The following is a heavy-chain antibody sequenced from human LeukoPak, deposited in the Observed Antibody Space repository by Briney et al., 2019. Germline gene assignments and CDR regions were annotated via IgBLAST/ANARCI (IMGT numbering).Heavy chain of an antibody. V-gene: IGHV3-30-3*01. CDR3: ARGGSLYGPYFDY. CDR1: GFTFSSYA. Sequence: GRSLRLSCAASGFTFSSYAMHWVRQAPGKGLEWVAVISYDGSNKYYADSVKGRFTISRDNSKNTLYLQMNSLRAEDTAVYYCARGGSLYGPYFDYWGQGTLVTVPS. CDR2: ISYDGSNK. D-gene: IGHD2-8*01. J-gene: IGHJ4*02.